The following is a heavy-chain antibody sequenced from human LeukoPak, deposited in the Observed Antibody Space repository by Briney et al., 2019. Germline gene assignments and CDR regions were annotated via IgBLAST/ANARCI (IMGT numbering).Heavy chain of an antibody. V-gene: IGHV3-33*01. CDR3: ARVGSSSDYYYGMDV. CDR1: GFTFSSYG. J-gene: IGHJ6*02. CDR2: IWYDGSNK. D-gene: IGHD6-6*01. Sequence: GRPLRLSCAASGFTFSSYGMHWVRQAPGKGLEWVAVIWYDGSNKYYADSVKGRFTISRDNSKNTLYLQMNSLRAEDTAVYYCARVGSSSDYYYGMDVWGQGTTVTVSS.